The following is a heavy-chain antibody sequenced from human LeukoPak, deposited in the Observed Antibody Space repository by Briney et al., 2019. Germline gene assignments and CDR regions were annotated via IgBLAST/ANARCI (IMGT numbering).Heavy chain of an antibody. Sequence: GESLKISCKGSGYSFTSYWIGWVRQMPGKGLEWMGIIYPGDFDTRYSPSFQGQVTISADKSISTAYLQWSSLKASDTAMYYCARLFHDSSGYTRYFDYWGQGTLVTVSS. V-gene: IGHV5-51*01. CDR2: IYPGDFDT. CDR1: GYSFTSYW. CDR3: ARLFHDSSGYTRYFDY. J-gene: IGHJ4*02. D-gene: IGHD3-22*01.